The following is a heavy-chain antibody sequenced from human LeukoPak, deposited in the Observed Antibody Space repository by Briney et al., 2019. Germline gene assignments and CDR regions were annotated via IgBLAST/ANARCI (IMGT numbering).Heavy chain of an antibody. CDR3: ARDLGGGTGAFDI. D-gene: IGHD7-27*01. J-gene: IGHJ3*02. V-gene: IGHV1-18*01. Sequence: ASVNVSCKASGYTFTSYGISWVRQAPGQGLEWMGWISAYNGNTNYAQKLQGRVTMTTDTSTSTAYTELRSLRSDDTAVYYCARDLGGGTGAFDIWGQGTMVTVSS. CDR1: GYTFTSYG. CDR2: ISAYNGNT.